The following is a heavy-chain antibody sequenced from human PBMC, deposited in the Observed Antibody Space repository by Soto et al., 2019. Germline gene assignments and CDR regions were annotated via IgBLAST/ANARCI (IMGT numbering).Heavy chain of an antibody. CDR2: INQDGGGT. CDR1: GFTFISSF. V-gene: IGHV3-7*03. J-gene: IGHJ4*02. Sequence: PGGSLRLSCVASGFTFISSFMGWVRQAPGKGLEWVANINQDGGGTYYVDSVKGRFIISRDNAKNSLSLQMNSLRAEDTAVYYCTTNTVTKVDDYWGQGTLVTVSS. D-gene: IGHD4-17*01. CDR3: TTNTVTKVDDY.